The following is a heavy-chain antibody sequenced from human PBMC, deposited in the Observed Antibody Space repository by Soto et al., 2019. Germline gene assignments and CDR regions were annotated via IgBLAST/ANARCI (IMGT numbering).Heavy chain of an antibody. J-gene: IGHJ4*02. CDR2: MNPNSGDT. CDR3: AYNLYDRSGYPYFDY. V-gene: IGHV1-8*01. CDR1: GHTFTSYG. D-gene: IGHD3-22*01. Sequence: GASVNVSCKPSGHTFTSYGIHWVRPATGQGLEWMGWMNPNSGDTGYAQKFQGRITMTRDNSITTAYMELSSLRSEDTAVYYCAYNLYDRSGYPYFDYWGQGTLVTVSS.